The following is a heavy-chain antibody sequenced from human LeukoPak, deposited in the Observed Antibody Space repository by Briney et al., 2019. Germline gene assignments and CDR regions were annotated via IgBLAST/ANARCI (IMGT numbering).Heavy chain of an antibody. CDR2: ISAYNGNT. V-gene: IGHV1-18*01. Sequence: ASVKVSCKASGGTFSSYAISWVRQAPGQGLEWMGWISAYNGNTNYAQKLQGRVTMTTDTSTSTAYMELRSLRSDDTAVYYCARGSIVVVPAASVFDPWGQGTLVTVSS. CDR3: ARGSIVVVPAASVFDP. CDR1: GGTFSSYA. J-gene: IGHJ5*02. D-gene: IGHD2-2*01.